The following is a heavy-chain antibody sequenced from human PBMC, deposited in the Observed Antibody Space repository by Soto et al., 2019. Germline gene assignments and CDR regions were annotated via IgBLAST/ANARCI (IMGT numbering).Heavy chain of an antibody. V-gene: IGHV2-5*02. D-gene: IGHD3-9*01. CDR2: IYWDDDK. J-gene: IGHJ4*02. CDR1: GFSLSTSGVG. Sequence: QITLKESGPTLVKPTQTLTLTCTFSGFSLSTSGVGVGWIRQPPGKALEWLALIYWDDDKRYSPSLKSRLTITKDTSKNQVVLTMTNMDPVDTATYYCAHISNFEWLLYPFDYWGQGTLVTVSS. CDR3: AHISNFEWLLYPFDY.